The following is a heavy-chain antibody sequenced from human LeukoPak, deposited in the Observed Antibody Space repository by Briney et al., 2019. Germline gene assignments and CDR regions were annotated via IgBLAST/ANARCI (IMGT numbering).Heavy chain of an antibody. CDR1: GXTFDDYA. J-gene: IGHJ6*02. Sequence: GGSLRLSCAASGXTFDDYAMHWVRQAPGKGLEWVSLISGDGGSTYYADSVKGRFTISRDNSKNSLYLQMHSLRTEDTALYYCAKDTLGYCSSTSCYAGDYYYGMDVWGQGTTVTVSS. D-gene: IGHD2-2*01. CDR3: AKDTLGYCSSTSCYAGDYYYGMDV. V-gene: IGHV3-43*02. CDR2: ISGDGGST.